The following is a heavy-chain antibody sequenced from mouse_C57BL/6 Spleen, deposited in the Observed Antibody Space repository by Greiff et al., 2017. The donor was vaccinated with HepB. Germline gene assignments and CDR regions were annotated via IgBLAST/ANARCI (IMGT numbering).Heavy chain of an antibody. CDR3: ARPHDYVFAY. D-gene: IGHD2-4*01. V-gene: IGHV1-26*01. J-gene: IGHJ3*01. Sequence: EVQLQQSGPELVKPGASVKISCKASGYTFTDYYMNWVKQSHGKSLEWIGDINPNNGGTSYNQKFKGKATLTVDKSSSTAYMELRSLTSEDSAVYYCARPHDYVFAYWGQGTLVTVSA. CDR1: GYTFTDYY. CDR2: INPNNGGT.